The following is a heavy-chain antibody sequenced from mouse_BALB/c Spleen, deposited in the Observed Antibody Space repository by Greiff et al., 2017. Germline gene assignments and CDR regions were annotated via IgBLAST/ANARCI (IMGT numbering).Heavy chain of an antibody. V-gene: IGHV5-12-1*01. D-gene: IGHD2-12*01. J-gene: IGHJ3*01. CDR3: ARHSYYKGFAY. Sequence: EVKVVESGGGLVKPGGSLKLSCAASGFAFSSYDMSWVRQTPEKRLEWVAYISSGGGSTYYPDTVKGRFTISRDNAKNTLYLQMSSLKSEDTAMYYCARHSYYKGFAYWGQGTLVTVSA. CDR1: GFAFSSYD. CDR2: ISSGGGST.